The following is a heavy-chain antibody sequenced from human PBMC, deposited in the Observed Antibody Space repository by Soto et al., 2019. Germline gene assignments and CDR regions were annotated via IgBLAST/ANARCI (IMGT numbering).Heavy chain of an antibody. CDR2: IYYSGST. D-gene: IGHD2-15*01. CDR3: AREKVVVAASNWFDP. CDR1: GGSISSGGYY. V-gene: IGHV4-31*03. Sequence: PSETLSLTCTVSGGSISSGGYYWSWIRQHPGKGLEWIGYIYYSGSTYYNPSLKSRVTISVDTSKNQFSLKLSSVTAADTAVYYCAREKVVVAASNWFDPWGQGTLVTVSS. J-gene: IGHJ5*02.